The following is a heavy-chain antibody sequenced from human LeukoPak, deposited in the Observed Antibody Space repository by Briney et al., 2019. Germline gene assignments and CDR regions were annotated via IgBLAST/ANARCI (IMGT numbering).Heavy chain of an antibody. CDR1: GGTFSSYA. V-gene: IGHV1-2*02. J-gene: IGHJ4*02. Sequence: HRASVKVSCKASGGTFSSYAISWVRQAPGQGLEWMGWINPNNGGTNYAQKFQGRVTMTRDTSISTAYMELSRLRSDDTAVYYCARGRWVVWNYGDYWGQGTLVTVSS. CDR3: ARGRWVVWNYGDY. D-gene: IGHD1-7*01. CDR2: INPNNGGT.